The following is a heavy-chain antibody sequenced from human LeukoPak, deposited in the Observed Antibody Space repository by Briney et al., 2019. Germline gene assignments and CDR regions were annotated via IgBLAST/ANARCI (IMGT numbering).Heavy chain of an antibody. CDR3: VRRYSFGPYGMDV. V-gene: IGHV3-23*01. D-gene: IGHD2-15*01. CDR2: ISVRGGNT. CDR1: GFTFSSYA. Sequence: PGGSLRLSCAASGFTFSSYAMSWVRQAPGKVLEWVSTISVRGGNTYYADSVKGRFTSSRDNSKNTLYRQMSSLRAEDTAVYFCVRRYSFGPYGMDVWGQGTTVSVSS. J-gene: IGHJ6*02.